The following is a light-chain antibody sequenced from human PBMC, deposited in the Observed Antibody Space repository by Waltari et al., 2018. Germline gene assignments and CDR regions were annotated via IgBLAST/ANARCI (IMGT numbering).Light chain of an antibody. Sequence: DIQMTQSPSSLSASVGDTVIMTCRASQRKTPYLTWYQQKPGKAPTLLFFTASTLQSGFPSRVSVSGSETDFTLTISGLQPEDFATYYCQQSFRFPFTFGPGTKVDMK. CDR1: QRKTPY. CDR2: TAS. V-gene: IGKV1-39*01. CDR3: QQSFRFPFT. J-gene: IGKJ3*01.